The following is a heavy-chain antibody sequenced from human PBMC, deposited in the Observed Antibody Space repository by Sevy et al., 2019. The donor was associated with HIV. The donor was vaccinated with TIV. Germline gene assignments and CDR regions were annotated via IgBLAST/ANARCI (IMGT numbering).Heavy chain of an antibody. CDR2: ISAYNGNT. CDR1: GYTFTTYG. Sequence: ASVKVSCKASGYTFTTYGISWVRQAPGQGLEWMGWISAYNGNTNYAQKLQGRVTMTTDTSTSTAYMELRSLRSDDTAMYYCARDYGPRITMTPFGIEAPRGAFDIWGQGTMVTVSS. D-gene: IGHD3-22*01. J-gene: IGHJ3*02. CDR3: ARDYGPRITMTPFGIEAPRGAFDI. V-gene: IGHV1-18*01.